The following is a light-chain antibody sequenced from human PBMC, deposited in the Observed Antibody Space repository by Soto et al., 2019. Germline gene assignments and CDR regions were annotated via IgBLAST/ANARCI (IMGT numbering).Light chain of an antibody. J-gene: IGKJ5*01. CDR1: QSVSSY. Sequence: VVTQSPATLSLSPGEIATLSRGASQSVSSYLAWYQQKPGQAPRLLIYDASNRATGIPARFSGSGSGTDFTLTISSLEPEDFAVYYCQQRSNWPQITFGQGTRLAIK. V-gene: IGKV3-11*01. CDR2: DAS. CDR3: QQRSNWPQIT.